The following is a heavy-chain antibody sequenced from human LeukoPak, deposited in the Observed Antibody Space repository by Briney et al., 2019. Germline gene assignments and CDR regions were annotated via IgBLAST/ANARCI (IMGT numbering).Heavy chain of an antibody. J-gene: IGHJ6*03. V-gene: IGHV3-7*01. CDR1: GFSLSSYW. CDR3: AREPHDFWSGNYMDV. D-gene: IGHD3-3*01. CDR2: IKQDGSEK. Sequence: GGSLRLSCAVSGFSLSSYWMSWVRQAPGRGLEWVANIKQDGSEKHYVDSVKGRFTISRDYAKNSLYLQMNSLRAEDTALYYCAREPHDFWSGNYMDVWGKGTTVTVSS.